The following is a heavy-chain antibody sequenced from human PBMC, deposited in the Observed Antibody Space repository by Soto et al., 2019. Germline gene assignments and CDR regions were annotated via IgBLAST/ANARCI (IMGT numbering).Heavy chain of an antibody. CDR1: GYSFMKYG. D-gene: IGHD2-2*01. Sequence: ASVKVSCKGFGYSFMKYGTNWVRQAPGQGLEWVGWISPYSGYTHSAQKFHGRLTLTTDTAASTAYMELRILRSADTALYYCAREASVLIPAAQPSRFDSWGHGTLVTVSS. CDR2: ISPYSGYT. CDR3: AREASVLIPAAQPSRFDS. J-gene: IGHJ4*01. V-gene: IGHV1-18*01.